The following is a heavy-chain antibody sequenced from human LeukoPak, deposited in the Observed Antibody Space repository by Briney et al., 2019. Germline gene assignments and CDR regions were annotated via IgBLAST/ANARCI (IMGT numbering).Heavy chain of an antibody. Sequence: SETLSLTCTVSGGSISSYYWSWIRQPPGKGLEWIGYIYYSGSTNYNPSLKSRVTISIDTSKNQFSLKLSSVTAADTAVYYCARDRPGSYWYSDLWGRGTLVTVSS. J-gene: IGHJ2*01. D-gene: IGHD3-10*01. CDR1: GGSISSYY. CDR3: ARDRPGSYWYSDL. CDR2: IYYSGST. V-gene: IGHV4-59*01.